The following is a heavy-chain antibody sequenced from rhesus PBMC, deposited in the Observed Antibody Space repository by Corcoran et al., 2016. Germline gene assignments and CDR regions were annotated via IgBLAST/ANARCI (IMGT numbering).Heavy chain of an antibody. CDR2: VDPENGEA. J-gene: IGHJ1*01. Sequence: EVQLVQSGAEVKKPGASVKISCQAPGYTFTDSSLPWVRQAPGKGLEWMGRVDPENGEAIHAQKFQDRVTITADTSTDTAYMELSSLRSEDTAVYYCARAEYPYFEFWGQGALVTVSS. CDR1: GYTFTDSS. D-gene: IGHD2-21*01. CDR3: ARAEYPYFEF. V-gene: IGHV1-111*02.